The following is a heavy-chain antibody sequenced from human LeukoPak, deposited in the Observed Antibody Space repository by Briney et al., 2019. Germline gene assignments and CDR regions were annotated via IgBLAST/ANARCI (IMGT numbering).Heavy chain of an antibody. CDR3: ATDPYGDYVPAYGMDV. J-gene: IGHJ6*02. CDR1: RYTLTELS. Sequence: APVKVSCKVSRYTLTELSMHWVRQAPGKGLEWMGGFDPEDGETIYAQKFQGRVTMTEDTSTDTAYMELSSLRSEDTAVYYCATDPYGDYVPAYGMDVWGQGTTVTVSS. D-gene: IGHD4-17*01. CDR2: FDPEDGET. V-gene: IGHV1-24*01.